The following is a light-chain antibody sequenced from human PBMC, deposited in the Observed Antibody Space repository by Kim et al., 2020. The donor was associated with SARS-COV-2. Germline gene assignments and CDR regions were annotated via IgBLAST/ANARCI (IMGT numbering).Light chain of an antibody. CDR2: DNN. J-gene: IGLJ3*02. V-gene: IGLV1-51*01. Sequence: QSVLTQPPSVSAAPGQKVTISCSGSSSNIGNNYVSWYQQHPGTAPKLLIYDNNKRPSGIPDRFSGSKSGTSATLGITGLPTGDEADYYCGTWDSSLSAGVFGGGTQLTVL. CDR1: SSNIGNNY. CDR3: GTWDSSLSAGV.